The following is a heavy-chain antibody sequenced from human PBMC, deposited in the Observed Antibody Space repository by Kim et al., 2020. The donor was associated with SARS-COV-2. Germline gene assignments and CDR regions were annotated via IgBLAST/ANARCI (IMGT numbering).Heavy chain of an antibody. CDR3: ARGFDWFDP. D-gene: IGHD3-16*01. CDR1: GFTFSTYW. CDR2: IDTDGSST. J-gene: IGHJ5*02. V-gene: IGHV3-74*01. Sequence: GGSLRLSCAASGFTFSTYWMHWVRQAPGKGLVWVSRIDTDGSSTNYADSVKGRFTISRDNAKNTLYLQMNSLRAEDTAVYSCARGFDWFDPWGQGTLVTVSS.